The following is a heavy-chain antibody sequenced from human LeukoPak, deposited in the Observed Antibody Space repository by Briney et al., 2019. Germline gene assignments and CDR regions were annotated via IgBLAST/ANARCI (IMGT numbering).Heavy chain of an antibody. CDR2: ISSSGSTI. CDR3: ARSGGVLRYFDWSPGYYGMDV. Sequence: GSLRLSCAASGFTFSSYEMNWVRQAPGKGLEWVSCISSSGSTIYYADSVKGRSTISRDNAKNSLYLQMNSLRAEDTAVYYCARSGGVLRYFDWSPGYYGMDVWGQGTTVTVSS. J-gene: IGHJ6*02. V-gene: IGHV3-48*03. D-gene: IGHD3-9*01. CDR1: GFTFSSYE.